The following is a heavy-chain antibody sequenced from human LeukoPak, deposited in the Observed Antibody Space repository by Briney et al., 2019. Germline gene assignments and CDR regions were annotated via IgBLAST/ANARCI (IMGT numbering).Heavy chain of an antibody. D-gene: IGHD2-2*01. CDR2: IYHSGST. Sequence: SETLSLTCAVSGYSISSGYYWGWIRQPPGKGLEWIGSIYHSGSTYYNPSLKSRVTISVDTSKNQFSLKLSSVTAADTAVYYCARRSGYCSSTSCLYLSAFDYRGQGTLVTVSS. CDR1: GYSISSGYY. V-gene: IGHV4-38-2*01. J-gene: IGHJ4*02. CDR3: ARRSGYCSSTSCLYLSAFDY.